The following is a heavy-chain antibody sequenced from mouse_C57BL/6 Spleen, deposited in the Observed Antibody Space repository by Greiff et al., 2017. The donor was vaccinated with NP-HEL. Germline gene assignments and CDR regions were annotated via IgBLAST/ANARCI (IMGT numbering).Heavy chain of an antibody. D-gene: IGHD1-1*01. CDR1: GYTFTEYT. V-gene: IGHV1-62-2*01. CDR3: ARNEDVGTTVVATDAMDY. CDR2: FYPGSGSI. J-gene: IGHJ4*01. Sequence: QVQLQQSGAELVKPGASVKLSCKASGYTFTEYTIHWVKQRSGQGLEWIGWFYPGSGSIKYNEKFKDKATLTADKSSSTVYMELSRLTSEDSAVYFCARNEDVGTTVVATDAMDYWGQGTSVTVSS.